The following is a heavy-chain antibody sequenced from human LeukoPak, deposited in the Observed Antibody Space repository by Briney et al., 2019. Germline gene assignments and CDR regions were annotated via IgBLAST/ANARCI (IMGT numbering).Heavy chain of an antibody. CDR3: ARDLAGYSSGCGDY. CDR1: GFTFSSYS. Sequence: GGSLRLSCAASGFTFSSYSMNWVRQAPGKGLEWVSPISSSSSYIYYADSVKGRFTISRDNAKNSLYLQMNSLRAEDTAVYYCARDLAGYSSGCGDYWGQGTLVTVSS. CDR2: ISSSSSYI. J-gene: IGHJ4*02. D-gene: IGHD6-19*01. V-gene: IGHV3-21*01.